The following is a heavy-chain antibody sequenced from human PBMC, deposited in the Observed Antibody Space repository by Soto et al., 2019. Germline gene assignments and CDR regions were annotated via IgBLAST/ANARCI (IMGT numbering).Heavy chain of an antibody. CDR1: GYTFTSYG. D-gene: IGHD1-20*01. CDR2: ISAYNGNT. Sequence: ASVKVSCKASGYTFTSYGISWVRQAPGQGLEWMGWISAYNGNTNYAQKLQGRVTMTTDTSTRAAYMERRSLRADDTAVYYCARSLTGTTNFNWFDPWGQGTLVTVSS. CDR3: ARSLTGTTNFNWFDP. V-gene: IGHV1-18*01. J-gene: IGHJ5*02.